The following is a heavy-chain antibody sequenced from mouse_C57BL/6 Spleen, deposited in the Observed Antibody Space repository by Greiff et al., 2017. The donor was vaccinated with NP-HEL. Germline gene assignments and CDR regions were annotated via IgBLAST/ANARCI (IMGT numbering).Heavy chain of an antibody. CDR2: IYPRSGNT. CDR1: GYTFTSYG. CDR3: AIYYDYDGVLRFAY. Sequence: QVQLQQSGAELARPGASVKLSCKASGYTFTSYGISWVKQRTGQGLEWIGEIYPRSGNTYYNEKFKGKATLTADKSSSTAYMELRSLTSEDSAVYFCAIYYDYDGVLRFAYWGQGTLVTVSA. D-gene: IGHD2-4*01. V-gene: IGHV1-81*01. J-gene: IGHJ3*01.